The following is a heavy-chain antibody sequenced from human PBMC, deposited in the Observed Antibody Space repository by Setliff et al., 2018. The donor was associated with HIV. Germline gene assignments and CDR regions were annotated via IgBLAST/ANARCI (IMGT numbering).Heavy chain of an antibody. V-gene: IGHV1-69*05. Sequence: SVKVSCKASGGTFSSYVISWVRQAPGQGPEWMGGIIPMYGVTNYAQKFQGRVTITTDESTSTAYMELSSLRSEDTAVYYCARVAGGYYFDYWGQGTLVTVSS. CDR1: GGTFSSYV. J-gene: IGHJ4*02. CDR2: IIPMYGVT. CDR3: ARVAGGYYFDY.